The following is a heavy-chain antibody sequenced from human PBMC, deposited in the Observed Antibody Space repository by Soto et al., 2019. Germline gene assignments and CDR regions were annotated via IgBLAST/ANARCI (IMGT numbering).Heavy chain of an antibody. J-gene: IGHJ3*02. V-gene: IGHV4-31*03. CDR3: ARDKGARSDSQDDAFDI. D-gene: IGHD1-26*01. CDR2: IYYSGST. Sequence: PSETLSLTCTVSGGSISSGGYYWSWIRQHPGKGLEWIGYIYYSGSTYYNPSLKSRVTISVDTSKNQFSLKLSSVTAAVTAVYYCARDKGARSDSQDDAFDIWGQGTMVTVSS. CDR1: GGSISSGGYY.